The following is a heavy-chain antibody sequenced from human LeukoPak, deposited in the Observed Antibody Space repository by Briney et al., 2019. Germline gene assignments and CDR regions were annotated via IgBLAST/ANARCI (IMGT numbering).Heavy chain of an antibody. J-gene: IGHJ6*03. V-gene: IGHV1-46*01. CDR3: ARDHIAAAGIGGYYYMDV. D-gene: IGHD6-13*01. CDR2: INPSGGST. CDR1: GYTFTSYY. Sequence: ASVEVSCKASGYTFTSYYMHLGRQAPGQGLEWMGIINPSGGSTSYAQKFQGRVTMTRDMSTSTVYMELSSLRSEDTAVYYCARDHIAAAGIGGYYYMDVWGKGPTVTVSS.